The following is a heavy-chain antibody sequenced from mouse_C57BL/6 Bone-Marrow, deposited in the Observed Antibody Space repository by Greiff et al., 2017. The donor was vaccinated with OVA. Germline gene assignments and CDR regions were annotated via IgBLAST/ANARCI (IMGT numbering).Heavy chain of an antibody. CDR2: IYPGDGDT. CDR1: GYAFSSSW. V-gene: IGHV1-82*01. CDR3: ARFYGSSYLGAMDY. Sequence: VQVVESGPELVKPGASVKISCKASGYAFSSSWMNWVKQRPGKGLEWIGRIYPGDGDTNYNGKFKGKATLTADKSSSTAYMQLSSLTSEDSAVYFCARFYGSSYLGAMDYWGQGTSVTVSS. J-gene: IGHJ4*01. D-gene: IGHD1-1*01.